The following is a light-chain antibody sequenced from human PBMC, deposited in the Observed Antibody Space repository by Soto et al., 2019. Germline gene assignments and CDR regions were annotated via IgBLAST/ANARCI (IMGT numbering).Light chain of an antibody. Sequence: DIPMTQSPSTLSASVGDRVTITCRASQRLTTWLAWYQQKPGKAPKILIYDASSLESGVPSRFSGSGSGTEFTLTISSVQSDDFATYYCQQYDSYWSFGPGHKVDIK. CDR1: QRLTTW. V-gene: IGKV1-5*01. CDR2: DAS. J-gene: IGKJ1*01. CDR3: QQYDSYWS.